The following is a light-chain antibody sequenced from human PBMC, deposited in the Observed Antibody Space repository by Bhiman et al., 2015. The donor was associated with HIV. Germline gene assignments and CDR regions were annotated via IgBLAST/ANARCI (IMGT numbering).Light chain of an antibody. J-gene: IGLJ3*02. CDR1: KSDIGGYKY. V-gene: IGLV2-14*03. CDR2: DVN. CDR3: YSFAGSGDWV. Sequence: QSVLTQPASVSGSPGQSITISCTGTKSDIGGYKYVSWYQQHPGKAPKILIYDVNKRPSGVSSRFSGSKSGNTASLTISGLQAEDEADYYCYSFAGSGDWVFGGGTKLTVL.